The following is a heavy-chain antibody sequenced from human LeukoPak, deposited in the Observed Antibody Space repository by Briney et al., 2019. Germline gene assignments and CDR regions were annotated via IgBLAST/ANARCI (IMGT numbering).Heavy chain of an antibody. CDR1: GGSFSGYY. J-gene: IGHJ4*02. V-gene: IGHV4-34*01. CDR2: INHSGST. CDR3: AREGGDILTGYYPAQYY. D-gene: IGHD3-9*01. Sequence: SETLSLTCAVYGGSFSGYYWSWIRQPPGKGLEWIGEINHSGSTNYNPSLKSRVTISVDTSKNQFSLKLSSVTAADTAVYYCAREGGDILTGYYPAQYYWGQGTLVTVSS.